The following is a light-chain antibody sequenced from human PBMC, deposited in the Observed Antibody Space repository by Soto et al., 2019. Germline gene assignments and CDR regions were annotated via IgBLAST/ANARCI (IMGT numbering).Light chain of an antibody. CDR1: PSVTNF. CDR2: GAF. CDR3: QQRNVWPPVT. V-gene: IGKV3-11*01. J-gene: IGKJ5*01. Sequence: EIVLTQSPATLSLSPGERATLSCRASPSVTNFLAWYQQKPGQAPRLLIYGAFNRATGIPARFGGSGSGTDFTLTISSLEPEDSAVYYCQQRNVWPPVTFGQGTRLEIK.